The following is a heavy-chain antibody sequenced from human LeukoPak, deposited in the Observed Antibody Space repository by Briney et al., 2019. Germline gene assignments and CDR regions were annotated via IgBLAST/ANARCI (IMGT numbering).Heavy chain of an antibody. CDR3: ARANFLYCSSTSCLFDY. Sequence: LAASVKVSCKASGYTFTDYYMHWVRQAPGQGFEWMGWINPNDGDTYYAQKFQGRVAMTRDTSISTAHMEVSRLRSDDTAVYYCARANFLYCSSTSCLFDYWGQGTLVTVPS. V-gene: IGHV1-2*02. J-gene: IGHJ4*02. CDR1: GYTFTDYY. D-gene: IGHD2-2*01. CDR2: INPNDGDT.